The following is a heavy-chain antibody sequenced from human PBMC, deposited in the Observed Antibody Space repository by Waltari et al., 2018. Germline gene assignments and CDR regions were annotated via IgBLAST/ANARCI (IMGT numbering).Heavy chain of an antibody. CDR3: GRDDIHAEGSADFDY. D-gene: IGHD2-15*01. J-gene: IGHJ4*02. Sequence: QVQLVQSGAEVQKSGASVTLSCKTSGYNFTTYYIHWVRQAPGQGLEWMGIINPSDGWTKYAQKFQGRVTMTGDTSTRTVYMELSSLRSVDTAVYYCGRDDIHAEGSADFDYWGQGTLVTVSS. CDR2: INPSDGWT. CDR1: GYNFTTYY. V-gene: IGHV1-46*01.